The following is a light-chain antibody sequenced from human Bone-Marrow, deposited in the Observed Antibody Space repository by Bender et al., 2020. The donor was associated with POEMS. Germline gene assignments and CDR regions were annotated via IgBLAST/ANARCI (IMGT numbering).Light chain of an antibody. CDR2: EVS. V-gene: IGLV2-14*01. Sequence: QSALTQPASVSGSPGQSITISCTGTSSDVGGYNYVSWYQQHPGKAPKLMIYEVSTRPLGVSNRFSGSRSGRTASLTISGLQAEDEADYYCSSYDATTTLFVFGSGTKVSVL. J-gene: IGLJ1*01. CDR1: SSDVGGYNY. CDR3: SSYDATTTLFV.